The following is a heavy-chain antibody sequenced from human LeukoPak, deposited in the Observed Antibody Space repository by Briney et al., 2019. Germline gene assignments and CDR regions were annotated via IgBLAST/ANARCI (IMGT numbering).Heavy chain of an antibody. CDR2: IREDGTEK. J-gene: IGHJ4*02. D-gene: IGHD3-16*02. CDR1: GFTFSGAW. Sequence: GGSLRLSCTASGFTFSGAWMTWVRQAPGKGLEWVANIREDGTEKNYVDSVKGRFTISRDNSKNTLYLQMGSLRAEDMAVYYCARGDYVWGSYRPFDYWGQGTLVTVSS. CDR3: ARGDYVWGSYRPFDY. V-gene: IGHV3-7*01.